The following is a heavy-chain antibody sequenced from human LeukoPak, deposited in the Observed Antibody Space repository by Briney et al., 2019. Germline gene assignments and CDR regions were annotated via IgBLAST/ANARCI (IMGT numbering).Heavy chain of an antibody. CDR2: IYYSGST. D-gene: IGHD6-19*01. J-gene: IGHJ4*02. CDR1: GGSISSGDYY. CDR3: AREVRLAVVDPYFDY. Sequence: SQTLSLTCTVSGGSISSGDYYWSWIRQPPGKGLEWIGYIYYSGSTYYNPSLKSRVTISVDTSKNQFSLKLSSVTAADTAVYYCAREVRLAVVDPYFDYWGQGTLVTVSS. V-gene: IGHV4-30-4*08.